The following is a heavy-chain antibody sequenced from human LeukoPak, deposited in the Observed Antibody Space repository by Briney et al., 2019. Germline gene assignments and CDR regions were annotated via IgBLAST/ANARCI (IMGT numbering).Heavy chain of an antibody. Sequence: GRSLRLSCAASGFTXSEYFLYWVXQXPGXGLEWVKLISDDRRNKNYADSVKGRFTISIDDSRNTLYLQMISLRVEDTAVYYCARDQSYGSTFDYWGQGTLVTVSS. CDR3: ARDQSYGSTFDY. CDR2: ISDDRRNK. J-gene: IGHJ4*02. V-gene: IGHV3-30*04. CDR1: GFTXSEYF. D-gene: IGHD5-18*01.